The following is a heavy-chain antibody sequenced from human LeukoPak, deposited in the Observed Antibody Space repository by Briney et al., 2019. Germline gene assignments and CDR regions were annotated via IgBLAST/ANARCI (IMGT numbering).Heavy chain of an antibody. CDR2: ISENGAGT. J-gene: IGHJ4*02. D-gene: IGHD6-19*01. CDR3: AKDFIAVAGYFDY. CDR1: GFTFNNYA. Sequence: GGSLRLSCAASGFTFNNYAMSWVRQAPGKGLEWVSAISENGAGTYYADSVQGRFTIPRDNSKNTLYLQMNSLRAEDTAVYYCAKDFIAVAGYFDYWGQGTLVTVSS. V-gene: IGHV3-23*01.